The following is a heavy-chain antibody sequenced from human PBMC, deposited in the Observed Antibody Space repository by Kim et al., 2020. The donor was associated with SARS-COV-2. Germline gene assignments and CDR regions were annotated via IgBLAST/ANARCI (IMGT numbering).Heavy chain of an antibody. CDR2: IVPMLDKT. CDR1: GGTFNSYT. Sequence: SVKVSCKASGGTFNSYTLSWVRQAPGKGLEWMGRIVPMLDKTDYAQKFQGRFTITADESTSTVFMELSSLTSEDTATYYCARVASLLGEDYWVQGTLVT. J-gene: IGHJ4*02. CDR3: ARVASLLGEDY. V-gene: IGHV1-69*08. D-gene: IGHD3-16*01.